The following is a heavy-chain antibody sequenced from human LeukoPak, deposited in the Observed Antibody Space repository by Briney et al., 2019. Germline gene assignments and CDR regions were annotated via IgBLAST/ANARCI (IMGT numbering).Heavy chain of an antibody. V-gene: IGHV3-23*01. D-gene: IGHD3-3*01. CDR1: GFTFRSYA. Sequence: GGSLRLSCVASGFTFRSYAMNWVRQAPGKGLEWVSAISRSGGSTYSADSVKGRFTISRDTSKNMLYLQMNSLRAEDTAVYYCAAAYFGVDQYYYGMDVWGQGTTVTVSS. CDR3: AAAYFGVDQYYYGMDV. J-gene: IGHJ6*02. CDR2: ISRSGGST.